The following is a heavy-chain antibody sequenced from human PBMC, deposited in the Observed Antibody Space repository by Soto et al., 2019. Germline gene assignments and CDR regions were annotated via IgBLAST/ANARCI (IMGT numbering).Heavy chain of an antibody. J-gene: IGHJ5*02. CDR1: GFTFNNHG. D-gene: IGHD5-12*01. V-gene: IGHV3-30*18. CDR2: ISGDGTSE. Sequence: QVQLVESGGGVVQPGRSLRLSCTASGFTFNNHGIHWVRQAPGKGLEWVAVISGDGTSEYYADFVKGRFTISRDNSKNTLYLQTNSLRTEDTAVYFCAKGCGRGYDLCGSWGQGTLVTVSS. CDR3: AKGCGRGYDLCGS.